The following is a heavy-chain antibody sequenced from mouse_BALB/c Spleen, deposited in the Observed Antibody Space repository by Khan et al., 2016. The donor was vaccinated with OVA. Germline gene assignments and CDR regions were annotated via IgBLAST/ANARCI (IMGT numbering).Heavy chain of an antibody. V-gene: IGHV1S137*01. CDR3: TRGSYNSGFAY. Sequence: VQLQESGAELVRPGVSVKLTCKGSGYTFTDFAMHWVKQSPAKSLEWIGVISTYYGDATYNQKFKGKATMTVDNSSSTAYMELSRLTSDDSAVYYFTRGSYNSGFAYWGQGTLVTVSA. CDR2: ISTYYGDA. J-gene: IGHJ3*01. CDR1: GYTFTDFA. D-gene: IGHD1-3*01.